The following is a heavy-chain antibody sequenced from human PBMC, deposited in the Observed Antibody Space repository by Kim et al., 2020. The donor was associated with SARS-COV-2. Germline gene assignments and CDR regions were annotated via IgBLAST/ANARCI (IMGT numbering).Heavy chain of an antibody. CDR2: ITGSGSGT. CDR1: GFTFNNYG. J-gene: IGHJ5*02. CDR3: AKQWGA. V-gene: IGHV3-23*01. D-gene: IGHD2-8*01. Sequence: GGSLRLSCAASGFTFNNYGMSWVRQAPGKGLEWVSTITGSGSGTYYADFVKGRFTISRDNSKNTLYLQMNSMRADDTALYYCAKQWGAWGQGTLVTVSS.